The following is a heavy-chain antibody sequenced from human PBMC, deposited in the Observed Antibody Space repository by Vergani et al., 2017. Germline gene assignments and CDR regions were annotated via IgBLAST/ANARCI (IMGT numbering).Heavy chain of an antibody. J-gene: IGHJ4*02. V-gene: IGHV4-59*08. D-gene: IGHD6-19*01. CDR1: GGSISSYY. CDR2: IDYSGST. CDR3: ATYRRESSSGWYEWAGGAFDY. Sequence: QVQLQESGPGLVKPSETLSLTCTVSGGSISSYYWSWIRQPPGKGLEWIGYIDYSGSTNYNPSLKSRVTISVDTSKNQFSLKLSSVTAADTAVYYCATYRRESSSGWYEWAGGAFDYWGQGTLVTVSS.